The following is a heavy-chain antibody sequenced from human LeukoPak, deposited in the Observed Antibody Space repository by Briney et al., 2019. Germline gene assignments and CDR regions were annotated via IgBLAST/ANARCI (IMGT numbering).Heavy chain of an antibody. J-gene: IGHJ4*02. CDR2: IGITSGCI. CDR3: ARRFGDLLLDY. D-gene: IGHD3-10*01. CDR1: GFTFSSFS. Sequence: GGSLRLSCTVSGFTFSSFSMNWVRQAPGKGLEWVSGIGITSGCIYYADSVKGRFTISRDNAKNSLYLQMNSLRAEDTAIYYCARRFGDLLLDYWGQGTLVTVSS. V-gene: IGHV3-21*01.